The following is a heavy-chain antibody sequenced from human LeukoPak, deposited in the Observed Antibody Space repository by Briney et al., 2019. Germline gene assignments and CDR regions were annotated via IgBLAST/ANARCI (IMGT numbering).Heavy chain of an antibody. V-gene: IGHV3-66*01. CDR1: GSTVSSNY. CDR3: AIVWEWELTTYYYYGMDV. Sequence: AGSLRLSSAASGSTVSSNYMSWVRQAPGKVLEWDSAIYTGGSTYYADPVKGRSTNSRDNSKNALYLKMNSLRDEDTAVYYCAIVWEWELTTYYYYGMDVWGQGATVTVSS. J-gene: IGHJ6*01. CDR2: IYTGGST. D-gene: IGHD1-26*01.